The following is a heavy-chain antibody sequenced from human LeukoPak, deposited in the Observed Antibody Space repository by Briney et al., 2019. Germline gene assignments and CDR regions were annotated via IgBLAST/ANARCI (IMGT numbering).Heavy chain of an antibody. J-gene: IGHJ6*03. CDR3: ARDGLLPYYNYMDV. D-gene: IGHD2-15*01. Sequence: GASVKVSCKASGYTFTSYDINWVRQATGQGLEWMGWMNPNSGNTGYAQKFQGRVTMTRNTSISTAYMELSSLRSEDTAVYYCARDGLLPYYNYMDVWGKGTTVTVSS. V-gene: IGHV1-8*01. CDR1: GYTFTSYD. CDR2: MNPNSGNT.